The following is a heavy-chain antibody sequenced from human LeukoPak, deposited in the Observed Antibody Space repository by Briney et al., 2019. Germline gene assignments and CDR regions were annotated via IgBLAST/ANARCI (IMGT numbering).Heavy chain of an antibody. CDR1: GGSVSSGSYY. CDR3: ASQRTSDDGAYYYYYVMDV. V-gene: IGHV4-39*01. D-gene: IGHD1-1*01. CDR2: VDCSGST. Sequence: PSETLSLTCTVSGGSVSSGSYYWGWIRQPPGKGLEWIGNVDCSGSTSYNPSLKSRVTVSVDTSKNQFSLRLSSVTAADTAVYYCASQRTSDDGAYYYYYVMDVWGQGTTVTVSS. J-gene: IGHJ6*02.